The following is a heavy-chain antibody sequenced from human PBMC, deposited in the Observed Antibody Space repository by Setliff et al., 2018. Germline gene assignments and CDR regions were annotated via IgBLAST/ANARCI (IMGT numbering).Heavy chain of an antibody. J-gene: IGHJ4*01. V-gene: IGHV4-39*07. D-gene: IGHD3-10*01. CDR1: GASFSDYY. CDR2: MYYSGST. CDR3: ARHLLVQGTYHFDY. Sequence: PSETLSLTCTVYGASFSDYYWGWIRQSPGKGLEWIGSMYYSGSTYYNPSLKGRVTLSVDTTKNQFSLKLTSMTAADTAVYFCARHLLVQGTYHFDYWG.